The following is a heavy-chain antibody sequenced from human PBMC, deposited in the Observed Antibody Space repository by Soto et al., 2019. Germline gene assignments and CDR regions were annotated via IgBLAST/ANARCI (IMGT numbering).Heavy chain of an antibody. CDR1: GFSLSTSGVG. V-gene: IGHV2-5*01. CDR3: AHRREDIVLMVYASPFDY. Sequence: SGPTLVNPTQTLTLTCTFSGFSLSTSGVGVGWIRQPPGKALEWLALIYWNDDKRYSPSLKSRLTITKDTSKNQVVLTMTNMDPVDTATYYCAHRREDIVLMVYASPFDYWGQGTLVTVSS. CDR2: IYWNDDK. D-gene: IGHD2-8*01. J-gene: IGHJ4*02.